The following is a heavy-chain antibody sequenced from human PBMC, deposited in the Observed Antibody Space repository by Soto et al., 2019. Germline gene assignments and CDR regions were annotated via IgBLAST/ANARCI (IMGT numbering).Heavy chain of an antibody. J-gene: IGHJ4*02. D-gene: IGHD3-10*01. CDR2: IDYSGST. CDR1: GGSISSSSYY. V-gene: IGHV4-39*01. Sequence: QLQLQESGPGLVKPSETLSLTCTVSGGSISSSSYYWGWIRQPPGKGLEWIGSIDYSGSTYYNPSLKSRVTISVDTSKNQFSLKLSSVTAADTAVYYCARHPRPTPYYYGSGRPTVQYYFDYWGLGTLVTVSS. CDR3: ARHPRPTPYYYGSGRPTVQYYFDY.